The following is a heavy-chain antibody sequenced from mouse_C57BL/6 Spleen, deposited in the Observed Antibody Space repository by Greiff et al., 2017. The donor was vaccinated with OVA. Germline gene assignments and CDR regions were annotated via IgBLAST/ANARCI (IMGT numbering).Heavy chain of an antibody. J-gene: IGHJ3*01. CDR1: GFTFSDYG. V-gene: IGHV5-17*01. CDR3: ARRLAY. CDR2: ISSGSSTI. D-gene: IGHD3-2*02. Sequence: EVKLVESGGGLVKPGGSLKLSCAASGFTFSDYGMHWVRQAPETGLEWVAYISSGSSTIYYADTVKGRFTISRDNAKNTLFLQMTSLRSEDTAMYYCARRLAYWGQGTLVTVSA.